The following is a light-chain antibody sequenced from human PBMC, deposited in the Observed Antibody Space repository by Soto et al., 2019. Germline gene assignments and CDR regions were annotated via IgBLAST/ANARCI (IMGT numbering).Light chain of an antibody. V-gene: IGKV3-11*01. CDR3: QQRSNWPPT. J-gene: IGKJ5*01. CDR1: QSVSRY. Sequence: EIVLTQSPATRSLSPGERATLSCRASQSVSRYLAWYQQKPGQAPRLLIYDASNRATGIPARFSGSGSGTDFTLTISSLENEDFAVYYCQQRSNWPPTFGQGTRLEIK. CDR2: DAS.